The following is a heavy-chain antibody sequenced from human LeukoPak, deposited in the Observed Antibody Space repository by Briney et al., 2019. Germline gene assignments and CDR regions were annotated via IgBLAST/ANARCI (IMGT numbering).Heavy chain of an antibody. J-gene: IGHJ4*02. V-gene: IGHV1-46*01. Sequence: ASVKVSCKASGGTFSSYAISWVRQAPGQGLEWMGRINPSGGSTSYAQKFQGRVTMTRDTSTGTVYMELSSLRSEDTAVYYCARDSVIDFWGQGTLVIVSS. CDR1: GGTFSSYA. CDR3: ARDSVIDF. CDR2: INPSGGST. D-gene: IGHD2-15*01.